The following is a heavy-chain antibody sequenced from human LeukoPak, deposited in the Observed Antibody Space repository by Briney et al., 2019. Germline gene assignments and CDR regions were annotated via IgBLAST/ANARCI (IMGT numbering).Heavy chain of an antibody. CDR3: ARYRGNSNGGFDP. CDR2: IYNSGGT. D-gene: IGHD4-23*01. CDR1: GGSISSYY. V-gene: IGHV4-59*01. J-gene: IGHJ5*02. Sequence: SETLSLTCTVSGGSISSYYWSWIRQPPGKGLEWIGNIYNSGGTNYNPSLKSRVTTSVDTSKNQFSLRLTSVTAADTAVYYCARYRGNSNGGFDPWGQGTLVTVSS.